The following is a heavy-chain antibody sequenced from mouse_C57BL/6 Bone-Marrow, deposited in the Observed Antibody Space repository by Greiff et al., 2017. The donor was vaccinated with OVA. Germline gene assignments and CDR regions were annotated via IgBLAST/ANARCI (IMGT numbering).Heavy chain of an antibody. CDR2: IWRGGST. D-gene: IGHD1-1*01. CDR3: ARTHYYVSGFDY. V-gene: IGHV2-2*01. Sequence: QVQLQQSGPGLVQPSQSLSITCTVSGFSLTSYGVHWVRQSPGKGLEWLGVIWRGGSTDYNAAFIPRLSISKDNSKSQVFFKMNSLQADDTAIYYCARTHYYVSGFDYWCQGTTLTVSS. J-gene: IGHJ2*01. CDR1: GFSLTSYG.